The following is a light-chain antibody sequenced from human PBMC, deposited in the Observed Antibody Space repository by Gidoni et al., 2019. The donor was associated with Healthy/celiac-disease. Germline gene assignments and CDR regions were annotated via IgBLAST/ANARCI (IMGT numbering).Light chain of an antibody. CDR2: WAS. V-gene: IGKV4-1*01. CDR1: QSVLYSSNNKNY. J-gene: IGKJ1*01. Sequence: VMTQSPDSLAVSLGERATINCKSSQSVLYSSNNKNYLAWYQQKPGQPPKLLIYWASTRESXXXDRXXXSGXXTDFXLTIXXXQAXXVAXXXCQXXXSTXXTFXXXTKVEIK. CDR3: QXXXSTXXT.